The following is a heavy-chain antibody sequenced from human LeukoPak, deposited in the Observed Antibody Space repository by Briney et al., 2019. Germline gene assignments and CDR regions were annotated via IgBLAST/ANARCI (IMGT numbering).Heavy chain of an antibody. Sequence: GKSLKISCKGSGYSFTSYWIGWVRQMPGKGLEWMGIIYPGDSDTRYSPSFQGQVTISADKSISTAYLQWSSLKASDTAMYYCARHGYSCGYVSGYFDYWGQGTLVTVSS. J-gene: IGHJ4*02. CDR3: ARHGYSCGYVSGYFDY. CDR2: IYPGDSDT. CDR1: GYSFTSYW. D-gene: IGHD5-18*01. V-gene: IGHV5-51*01.